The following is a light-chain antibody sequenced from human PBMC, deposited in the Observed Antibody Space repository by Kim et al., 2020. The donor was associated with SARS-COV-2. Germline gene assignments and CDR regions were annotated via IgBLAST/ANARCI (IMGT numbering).Light chain of an antibody. CDR3: NSRDSNDNVV. Sequence: VALRQTVRITCQGDSLRSYYATWYQQKPGQAPILVIYGKSNRPSGIPDRFSGSSSGNTASLTITGTQAGDEADYYCNSRDSNDNVVFGGGTKVTVL. CDR1: SLRSYY. V-gene: IGLV3-19*01. J-gene: IGLJ2*01. CDR2: GKS.